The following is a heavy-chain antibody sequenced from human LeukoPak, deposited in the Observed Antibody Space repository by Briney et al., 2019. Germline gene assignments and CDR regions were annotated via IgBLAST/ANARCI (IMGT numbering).Heavy chain of an antibody. CDR3: ARQLSGWYDADPY. J-gene: IGHJ4*02. CDR1: GFTFGSYW. V-gene: IGHV3-7*05. CDR2: IKEDGSQN. D-gene: IGHD6-19*01. Sequence: PGGSLRLSCVASGFTFGSYWMTWVRQAPGKGLEWVANIKEDGSQNYYVDSVKGRFIISRDNTKNSLYLQMSNLRAEDTAVYYCARQLSGWYDADPYWGQGTLVTVSS.